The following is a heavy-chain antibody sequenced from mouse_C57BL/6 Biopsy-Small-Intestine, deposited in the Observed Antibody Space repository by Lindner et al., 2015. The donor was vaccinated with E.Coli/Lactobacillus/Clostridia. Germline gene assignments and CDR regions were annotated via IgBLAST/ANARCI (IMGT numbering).Heavy chain of an antibody. Sequence: VQLQESGAELVKPGASVKLSCKASGYSFTSYWMHWVKQRPGQGLEWIGMIHPNSGTTNYSEKFKTKATLTVDKCTSTAYMQVSSLTSEDSAVYYCTKGVDYWGQGTTLTVSS. V-gene: IGHV1-64*01. CDR2: IHPNSGTT. CDR3: TKGVDY. CDR1: GYSFTSYW. J-gene: IGHJ2*01.